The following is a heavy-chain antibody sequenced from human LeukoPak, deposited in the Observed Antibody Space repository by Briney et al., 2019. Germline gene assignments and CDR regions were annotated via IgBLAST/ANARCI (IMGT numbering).Heavy chain of an antibody. CDR2: ISTYNGNT. J-gene: IGHJ4*02. Sequence: ASVKVSCKASGYTFTSNGISWVRQAPGQGLERMGWISTYNGNTNYAQKLQGRVTMTADTSTSTAYMELRRLRSDDTAVYYCARRANSGYGYWGQGTLVIVSS. CDR1: GYTFTSNG. D-gene: IGHD3-22*01. V-gene: IGHV1-18*01. CDR3: ARRANSGYGY.